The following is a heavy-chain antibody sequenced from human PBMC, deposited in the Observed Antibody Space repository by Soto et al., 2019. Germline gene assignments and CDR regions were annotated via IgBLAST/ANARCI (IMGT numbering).Heavy chain of an antibody. V-gene: IGHV3-30*18. Sequence: QVHLVESGGGVVQPGRSQRLSCAASGFTFSSYGMHWVRQAPGKGLEWVAFISYDATNKYYADSVRGRFTISRDNSKNTLNLQLNSLRVEDTALYYCVNDKMDYGLFDSWGQGTLVTVSS. CDR2: ISYDATNK. CDR3: VNDKMDYGLFDS. CDR1: GFTFSSYG. D-gene: IGHD4-17*01. J-gene: IGHJ4*02.